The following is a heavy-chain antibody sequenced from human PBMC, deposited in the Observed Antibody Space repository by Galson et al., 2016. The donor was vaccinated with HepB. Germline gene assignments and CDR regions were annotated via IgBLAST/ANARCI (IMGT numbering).Heavy chain of an antibody. CDR2: ISSSYAFI. V-gene: IGHV3-21*01. CDR1: DFSFSSYT. Sequence: SLRLSCAASDFSFSSYTMSWVRQAPGKGLEWVSSISSSYAFIHYADSVKGRFTTSRDNSKNSLYLQMNSLGAEDTAVYYCARDESWNDINYLDFWGQGALVTVSS. D-gene: IGHD1-1*01. CDR3: ARDESWNDINYLDF. J-gene: IGHJ4*02.